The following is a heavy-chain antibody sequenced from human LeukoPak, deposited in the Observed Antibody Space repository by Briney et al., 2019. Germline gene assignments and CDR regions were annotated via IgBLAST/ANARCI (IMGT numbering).Heavy chain of an antibody. CDR1: GGTFSSYT. V-gene: IGHV1-69*04. Sequence: GASVKVSCKASGGTFSSYTISWVRQAPGPGLEWMGRIIPILGIANYAQKFQGRVTITADKSTSTAYMELSSLRSEDTAVYYCARDPRDSSRPHYMDVWGKGTTVTVSS. CDR2: IIPILGIA. D-gene: IGHD3-22*01. J-gene: IGHJ6*03. CDR3: ARDPRDSSRPHYMDV.